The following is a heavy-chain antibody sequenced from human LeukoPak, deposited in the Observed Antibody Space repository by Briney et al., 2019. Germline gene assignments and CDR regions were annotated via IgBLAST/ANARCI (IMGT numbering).Heavy chain of an antibody. V-gene: IGHV1-58*02. D-gene: IGHD3-22*01. CDR1: GFTFTSSA. CDR3: AATDDYYDSSGYPH. CDR2: IVVGSGNT. Sequence: ASVKVSCKASGFTFTSSAMQWVRQARGQRLEWIGWIVVGSGNTNYAQKFQERVTITRDMSTSTAYMELSSLRSEDTAVYYCAATDDYYDSSGYPHWGQGTLVTVSS. J-gene: IGHJ4*02.